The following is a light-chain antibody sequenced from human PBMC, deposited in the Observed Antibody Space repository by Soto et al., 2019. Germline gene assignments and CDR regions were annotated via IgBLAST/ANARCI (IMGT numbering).Light chain of an antibody. J-gene: IGLJ2*01. V-gene: IGLV3-21*01. CDR2: YDS. CDR3: QVWESSSDPSGL. Sequence: SYELTQPPSVSVAPGKTARITCGGNNIESKSVHWYQQRPGQAPVLLMYYDSARPSGTPERFSGSNSGNTATLTISRVEAGDEADYYCQVWESSSDPSGLFGGGTKLTVL. CDR1: NIESKS.